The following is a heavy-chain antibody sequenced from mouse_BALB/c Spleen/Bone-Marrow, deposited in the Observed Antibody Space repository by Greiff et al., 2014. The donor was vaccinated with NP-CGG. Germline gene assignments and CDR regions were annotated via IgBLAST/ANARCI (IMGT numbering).Heavy chain of an antibody. CDR2: IYPSDSYI. CDR1: GYTFTSYW. Sequence: VQLQQSGAELVRPGASVKVSCKASGYTFTSYWINWVKQRPGQGLEWIGNIYPSDSYINYNQNFKDKATLTVDKSSSTAYMQLSSPTSEDSAVYYCTRQYGNYYAMDYWGQGTSVTVSS. J-gene: IGHJ4*01. CDR3: TRQYGNYYAMDY. V-gene: IGHV1-69*02. D-gene: IGHD2-10*02.